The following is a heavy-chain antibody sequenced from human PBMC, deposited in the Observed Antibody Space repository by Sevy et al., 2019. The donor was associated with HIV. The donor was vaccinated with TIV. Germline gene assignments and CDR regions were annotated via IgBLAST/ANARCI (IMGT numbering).Heavy chain of an antibody. CDR3: AKGKDVVGIQLWTGAPRFDY. J-gene: IGHJ4*02. Sequence: ETLSLTCTVSGGSITSSSYYWGWVRQAPGKGLEWVSAISGSGGSTYYADSVKGRFTISRDNSKNTLYLQMNSLRAEDTAVYYWAKGKDVVGIQLWTGAPRFDYWGQGTLVTVSS. D-gene: IGHD5-18*01. CDR1: GGSITSSSYY. CDR2: ISGSGGST. V-gene: IGHV3-23*01.